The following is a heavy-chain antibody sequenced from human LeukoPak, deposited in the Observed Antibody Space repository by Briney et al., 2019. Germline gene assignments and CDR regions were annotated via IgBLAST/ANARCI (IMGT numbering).Heavy chain of an antibody. CDR1: GYTFTSYA. Sequence: ASVKVSCKASGYTFTSYAMHWVRQAPGQRLEWMGWINAGSGNTKYSQKFQGRVTITRDTSASTAYMELSSLRSEDTDVYYCARNRFDYWGQGTLVTVSS. CDR3: ARNRFDY. V-gene: IGHV1-3*01. D-gene: IGHD1-14*01. J-gene: IGHJ4*02. CDR2: INAGSGNT.